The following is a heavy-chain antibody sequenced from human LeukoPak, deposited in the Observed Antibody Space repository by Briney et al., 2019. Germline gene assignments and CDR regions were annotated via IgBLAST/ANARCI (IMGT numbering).Heavy chain of an antibody. CDR1: GYTFTSYG. Sequence: ASVKVSCKASGYTFTSYGISWVRQAPGQGLEWMGWISAYNGNTNYAQKLQGRVTMTTDTSTSTAYMELRSLRSDDTAVYYWARDWSLGYSYGTFDYWGQGTLVTVSS. J-gene: IGHJ4*02. CDR3: ARDWSLGYSYGTFDY. V-gene: IGHV1-18*01. D-gene: IGHD5-18*01. CDR2: ISAYNGNT.